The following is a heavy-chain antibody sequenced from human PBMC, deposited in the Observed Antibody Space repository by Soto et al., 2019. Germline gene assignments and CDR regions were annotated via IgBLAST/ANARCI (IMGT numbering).Heavy chain of an antibody. V-gene: IGHV1-69*06. CDR3: ASRWIQLPGVFDY. CDR1: GGTFSSYA. J-gene: IGHJ4*02. Sequence: QVQLVQSGAEVKKPGSSVKVSCKASGGTFSSYAISWVRQAPGQGLEWMGGIIPIFGTANYAQKFQGRVTITADKSTSTSYMELSSLRSEDTAVYYWASRWIQLPGVFDYWGQGPLVTVSS. D-gene: IGHD5-18*01. CDR2: IIPIFGTA.